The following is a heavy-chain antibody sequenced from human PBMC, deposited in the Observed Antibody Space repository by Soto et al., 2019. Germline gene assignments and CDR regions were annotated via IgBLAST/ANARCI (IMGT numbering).Heavy chain of an antibody. D-gene: IGHD2-2*01. Sequence: QPGGSLRLSCAASGFTFSSYGMHWVRQAPGKGLEWVAVISYDGSNKYYADSVKGRFTISRDNSKNTLYLQMGSLRAEDMAVYYCARWMVVPAARTYYYYGMDVWGQGTTVTVSS. J-gene: IGHJ6*02. CDR3: ARWMVVPAARTYYYYGMDV. CDR1: GFTFSSYG. CDR2: ISYDGSNK. V-gene: IGHV3-30*03.